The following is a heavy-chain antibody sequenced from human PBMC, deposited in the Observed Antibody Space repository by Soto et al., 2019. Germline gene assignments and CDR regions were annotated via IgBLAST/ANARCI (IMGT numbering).Heavy chain of an antibody. V-gene: IGHV1-69*13. CDR3: ARYITMVRGAAGYYYYGMDV. CDR2: IIPIFGTA. CDR1: RGTLSSSS. Sequence: SVKVTCKASRGTLSSSSLSWVRQANGKGLEWMGGIIPIFGTANYAQKFQGRVTITADESTSTAYMELSSLRSEDTAVYYCARYITMVRGAAGYYYYGMDVWGQGTTVTVSS. D-gene: IGHD3-10*01. J-gene: IGHJ6*02.